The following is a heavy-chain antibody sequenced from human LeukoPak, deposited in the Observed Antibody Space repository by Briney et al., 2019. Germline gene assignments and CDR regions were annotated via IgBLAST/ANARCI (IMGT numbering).Heavy chain of an antibody. CDR1: GFTFSSYS. CDR2: ITGSGSPI. J-gene: IGHJ4*02. Sequence: GGSLRLSCAASGFTFSSYSMNWVRQAPGKGLEWVSYITGSGSPIYYADSVKGRFTISRDNAKNSLYLQMNSLRDEDTAVYYCVRDPEALDYWGQGTLVTVSS. CDR3: VRDPEALDY. V-gene: IGHV3-48*02.